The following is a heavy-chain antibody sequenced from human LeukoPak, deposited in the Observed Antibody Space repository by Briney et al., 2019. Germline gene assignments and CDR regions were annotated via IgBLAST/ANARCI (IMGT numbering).Heavy chain of an antibody. CDR1: GYTFTKYG. D-gene: IGHD3-16*01. V-gene: IGHV1-18*04. CDR2: ISGDKGDT. CDR3: ARGSYAQPAFDY. Sequence: ASVTVACKTSGYTFTKYGITWVRQAPGQGLEWLGWISGDKGDTNYAQKVQGRVTLTTDRSTRTAYMELRTLTSDDTALYYCARGSYAQPAFDYWGQGTQVTVSS. J-gene: IGHJ4*02.